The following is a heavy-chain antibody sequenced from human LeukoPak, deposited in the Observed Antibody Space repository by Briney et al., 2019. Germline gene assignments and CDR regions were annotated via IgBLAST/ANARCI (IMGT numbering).Heavy chain of an antibody. CDR2: INHSRSI. CDR1: GGSLSGYY. CDR3: ARGLGVPARTGDDY. Sequence: PSETLSLTCAVYGGSLSGYYWSWIRQPPGKGLEWIGEINHSRSINYNPSLKSRVTLSVDRSKNQFSLNLTSVTAADTAVYYCARGLGVPARTGDDYWGQGTLVTVSS. J-gene: IGHJ4*02. D-gene: IGHD2-2*01. V-gene: IGHV4-34*01.